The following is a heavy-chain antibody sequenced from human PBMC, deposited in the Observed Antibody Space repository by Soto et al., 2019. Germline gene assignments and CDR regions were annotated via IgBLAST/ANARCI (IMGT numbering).Heavy chain of an antibody. CDR1: GFSLSTSGVG. Sequence: SGPTLVNPTQTLTLTCTFSGFSLSTSGVGVGWIRQPPGKALEWLALIYWDDDKRYSPSLKSRLTITKDTSKNQVVLTMTNMDPVDTATFYFPHFVSGSYNTLAPYYFAYWGKGTLVTVSP. V-gene: IGHV2-5*02. CDR2: IYWDDDK. J-gene: IGHJ4*02. D-gene: IGHD3-10*01. CDR3: PHFVSGSYNTLAPYYFAY.